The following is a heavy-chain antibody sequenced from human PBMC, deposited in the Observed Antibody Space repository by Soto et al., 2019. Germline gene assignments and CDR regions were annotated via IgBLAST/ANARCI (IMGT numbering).Heavy chain of an antibody. J-gene: IGHJ6*02. CDR3: ARDYCISTSCYSSPYGLDV. Sequence: QVQLVQSGAEVKKPGASVKVSCKASGYTFTSYDINWVRQATGQGLEWMGWMNPNSGNTGYAQKFQGRVTMTRNTSISTAYMELSSLRSEDTAVYYCARDYCISTSCYSSPYGLDVWGQGTTVTVSS. V-gene: IGHV1-8*01. CDR1: GYTFTSYD. D-gene: IGHD2-2*01. CDR2: MNPNSGNT.